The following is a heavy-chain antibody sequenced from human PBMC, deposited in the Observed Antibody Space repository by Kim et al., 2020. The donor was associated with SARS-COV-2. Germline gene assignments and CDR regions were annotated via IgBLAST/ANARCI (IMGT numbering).Heavy chain of an antibody. CDR3: ARDGRDSGSYHYFDY. J-gene: IGHJ4*02. D-gene: IGHD3-10*01. V-gene: IGHV3-74*01. Sequence: GGSLRLSCAASGFTFSNYWMHWVRQAPGKGLVWVSHINSDEISTSYADSVKGRFTISRDNAKNTLYLQMNSLRAEDTAVYYCARDGRDSGSYHYFDYWGQGSLVTVSS. CDR1: GFTFSNYW. CDR2: INSDEIST.